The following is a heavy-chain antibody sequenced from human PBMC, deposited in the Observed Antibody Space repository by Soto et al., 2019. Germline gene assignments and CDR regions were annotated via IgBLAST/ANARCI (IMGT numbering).Heavy chain of an antibody. Sequence: SETLSLTCTVSGGSISSGGYYWSWIRQHPGKGLEWIGYIYYSGSTYYNPSLKSRVTISVDTSKNQFSLKLSSVTAADTAVYYCARDYYDSSGISMPGGMDVWGQGTTVTVSS. D-gene: IGHD3-22*01. CDR1: GGSISSGGYY. CDR2: IYYSGST. CDR3: ARDYYDSSGISMPGGMDV. V-gene: IGHV4-31*03. J-gene: IGHJ6*02.